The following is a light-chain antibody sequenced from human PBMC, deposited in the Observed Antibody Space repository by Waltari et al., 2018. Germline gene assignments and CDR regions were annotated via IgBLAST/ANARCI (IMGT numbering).Light chain of an antibody. V-gene: IGLV7-46*01. CDR1: PGAVTRGHY. J-gene: IGLJ3*02. CDR3: LLTYGGSDARV. Sequence: QAVVTQEPSLTVSPGGTVPLTSGPSPGAVTRGHYLTWFQQKPGQAPRTLIYDTSNKHSWTPARFSASLLGGKSALTLSGAQPEDEADYYCLLTYGGSDARVFGGGTKVTVL. CDR2: DTS.